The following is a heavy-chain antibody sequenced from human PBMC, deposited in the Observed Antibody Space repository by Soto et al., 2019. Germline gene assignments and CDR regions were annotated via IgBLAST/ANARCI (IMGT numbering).Heavy chain of an antibody. CDR1: GDSVSSNDAV. CDR3: ARENTMVRGVINPLDY. D-gene: IGHD3-10*01. J-gene: IGHJ4*02. CDR2: TFFRSTWSY. Sequence: SQTLSLTCAISGDSVSSNDAVWNWIRQSPSRGFVWLGRTFFRSTWSYVYAESVKSRITINPDTSRNQFSLHLNSVTPDDTAVYYCARENTMVRGVINPLDYWGQGTLVTVSS. V-gene: IGHV6-1*01.